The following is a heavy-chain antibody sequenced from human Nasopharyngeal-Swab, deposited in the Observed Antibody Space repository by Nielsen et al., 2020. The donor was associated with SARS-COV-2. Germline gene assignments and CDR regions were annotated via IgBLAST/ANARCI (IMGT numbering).Heavy chain of an antibody. V-gene: IGHV4-4*02. CDR1: GGSISSSNW. Sequence: SETLSLTGAVSGGSISSSNWWSWVRQPPGKGLEWIGEIYHSGSTNYNPSLKSRVTISVDKSKNQFSLKLSSVTAADTAVYYCAGYSSGWTFDYWGQGTLVTVSS. CDR3: AGYSSGWTFDY. D-gene: IGHD6-19*01. CDR2: IYHSGST. J-gene: IGHJ4*02.